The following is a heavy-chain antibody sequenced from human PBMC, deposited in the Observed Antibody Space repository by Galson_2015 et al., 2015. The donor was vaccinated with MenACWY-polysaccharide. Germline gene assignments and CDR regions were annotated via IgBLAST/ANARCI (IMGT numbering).Heavy chain of an antibody. CDR3: AKDSTDFWSVAGRFDH. D-gene: IGHD3-3*01. J-gene: IGHJ5*02. V-gene: IGHV3-23*01. CDR2: IRSSGANT. CDR1: GFTFTSYA. Sequence: SLRLSCAASGFTFTSYAMGWVRQAPGKGLEWVSAIRSSGANTYYADSVKGRFTISRDNSKNTLYLQMNSLRAEDTAVYYCAKDSTDFWSVAGRFDHWGQGTLVTVSS.